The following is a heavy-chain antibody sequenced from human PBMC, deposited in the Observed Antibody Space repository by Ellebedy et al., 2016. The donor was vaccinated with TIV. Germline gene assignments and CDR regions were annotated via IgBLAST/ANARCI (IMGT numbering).Heavy chain of an antibody. D-gene: IGHD3-10*01. CDR1: GYTFTSYD. CDR2: MNPNSGNT. V-gene: IGHV1-8*01. CDR3: TRGMVRGLYDMDV. Sequence: ASVKVSCXTSGYTFTSYDINWIRQATGQGLEWMGWMNPNSGNTGYAQKFQGRVTMTSDTSISTAYMELRSLRSDDTAVYYCTRGMVRGLYDMDVWGQGTTVTVSS. J-gene: IGHJ6*02.